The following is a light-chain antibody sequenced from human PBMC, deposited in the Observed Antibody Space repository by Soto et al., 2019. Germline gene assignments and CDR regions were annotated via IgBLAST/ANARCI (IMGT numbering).Light chain of an antibody. CDR1: QSISSW. Sequence: DIQMTQSPSTLSASVGDRVTITCRASQSISSWLAWYQQKPGKAPKLLIYKASSLESGVPSRFSGSGSGTEFTLTISSLQPDDFATYYCQQYNSYWTFGKGTNVEIK. J-gene: IGKJ1*01. V-gene: IGKV1-5*03. CDR3: QQYNSYWT. CDR2: KAS.